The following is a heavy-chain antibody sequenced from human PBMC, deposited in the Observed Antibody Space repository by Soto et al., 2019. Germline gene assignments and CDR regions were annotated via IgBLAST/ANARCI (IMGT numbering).Heavy chain of an antibody. CDR3: FHRWPVFQHCMHCDF. Sequence: QITLRESGPALVKPTQTLTLTCTFSGFSLNSRGVGVGWVRQPPGKALEWLAIVYWDDDKRYSTSLRSRLSTRKDTLHTKVVLTLTDTAPLDTAPYYCFHRWPVFQHCMHCDFWGLASLVPISP. CDR2: VYWDDDK. J-gene: IGHJ4*02. CDR1: GFSLNSRGVG. V-gene: IGHV2-5*02. D-gene: IGHD6-19*01.